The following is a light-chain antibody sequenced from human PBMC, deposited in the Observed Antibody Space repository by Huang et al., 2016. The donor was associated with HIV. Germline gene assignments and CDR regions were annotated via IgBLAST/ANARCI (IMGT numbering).Light chain of an antibody. CDR3: QQTYIIPIT. Sequence: DIQMTQSPFSLSASVGDRVTITCRASQSISSYLNWYQQKPGKAPKILIYAASTLQSGIPSRFSGSWAGTDFTLTITSLQPEDFATYYCQQTYIIPITFGQGTKLEIK. CDR2: AAS. J-gene: IGKJ2*01. CDR1: QSISSY. V-gene: IGKV1-39*01.